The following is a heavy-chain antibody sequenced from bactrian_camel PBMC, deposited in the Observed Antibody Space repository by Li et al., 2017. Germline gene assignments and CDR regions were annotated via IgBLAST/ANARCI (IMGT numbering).Heavy chain of an antibody. Sequence: QLVESGGGLEQPGGSLRLSCAASGYTYSRHCMGWFRQAPGKEPQWLCSIYTGDGITRHADSLKGRFSISRDNTKNMVYLQMNSLKSEDTARYYCVTGATWTCDAFKYNYWGQGTQVTVS. CDR3: VTGATWTCDAFKYNY. CDR1: GYTYSRHC. J-gene: IGHJ4*01. CDR2: IYTGDGIT. D-gene: IGHD8*01. V-gene: IGHV3S1*01.